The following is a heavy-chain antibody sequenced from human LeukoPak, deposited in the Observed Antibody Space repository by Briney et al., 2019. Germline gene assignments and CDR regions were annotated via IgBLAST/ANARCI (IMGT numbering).Heavy chain of an antibody. J-gene: IGHJ5*02. D-gene: IGHD6-6*01. Sequence: SETLSLTCSVSGDSIDSGGYYWGWIRQHPGRGLEWIGRIYYDGRTYQNPSLKSRVIISVDTSKNQFSLNVSSVTAADTAVYFCARIGTASRLNWFDPWGQGTLVTVSS. V-gene: IGHV4-31*03. CDR1: GDSIDSGGYY. CDR3: ARIGTASRLNWFDP. CDR2: IYYDGRT.